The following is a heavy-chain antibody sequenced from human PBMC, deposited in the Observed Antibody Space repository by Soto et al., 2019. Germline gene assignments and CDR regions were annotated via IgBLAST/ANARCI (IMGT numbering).Heavy chain of an antibody. CDR3: VKDGGYCSSSTCYSPRNHYFDS. CDR2: IKFDGSVK. V-gene: IGHV3-7*03. Sequence: GGSLRLSCAASGFTFSSYGMHWVRQAPGKGLEWVANIKFDGSVKQYVDSVRGRFSISRDNSRNSLFLQMNSLRAGDTAIYYCVKDGGYCSSSTCYSPRNHYFDSWGQGTLVTVSS. D-gene: IGHD2-2*01. J-gene: IGHJ4*02. CDR1: GFTFSSYG.